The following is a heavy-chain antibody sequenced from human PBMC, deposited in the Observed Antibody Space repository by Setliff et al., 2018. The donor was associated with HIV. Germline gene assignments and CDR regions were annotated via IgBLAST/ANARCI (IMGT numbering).Heavy chain of an antibody. J-gene: IGHJ2*01. CDR2: ISQDASKD. V-gene: IGHV3-30*18. CDR1: GFSLRTYG. Sequence: GGSLRLSCATSGFSLRTYGLHWVRQAPGKGLEWVAVISQDASKDYYADSVKGRFTISKDNSKNTVFLQMNNLRVEDTALYYCAKSSFRLFEDLSDWYFDLWGRGTLVTVS. CDR3: AKSSFRLFEDLSDWYFDL. D-gene: IGHD3-16*02.